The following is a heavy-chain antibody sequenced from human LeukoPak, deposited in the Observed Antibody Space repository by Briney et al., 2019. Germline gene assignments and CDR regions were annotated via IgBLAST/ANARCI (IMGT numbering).Heavy chain of an antibody. CDR1: GFTFSNYG. J-gene: IGHJ4*02. D-gene: IGHD3-9*01. V-gene: IGHV3-30*18. CDR2: ISYDGSNK. Sequence: GGSLRLSCAASGFTFSNYGMHWVRQAPGKGLEWVAVISYDGSNKYYADSVKGRFTICRDNSKNTLYPQMNSLRTEDTAVYYCAKCRSGYDILTGYDYWGQGTLVTVSS. CDR3: AKCRSGYDILTGYDY.